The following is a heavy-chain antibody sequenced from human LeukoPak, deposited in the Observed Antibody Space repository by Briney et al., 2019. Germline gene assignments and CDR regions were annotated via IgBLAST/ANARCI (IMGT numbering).Heavy chain of an antibody. CDR2: ISASGGST. J-gene: IGHJ4*02. V-gene: IGHV3-23*01. CDR3: VKDSPPRYSGSPPAY. D-gene: IGHD1-26*01. Sequence: TGGSLRLSCAASGFTFSSSAMSWVRRVPGKGLEWVSGISASGGSTSYADSVRGRFTISRDNSKNTLYVQMNSLRADDTAVYYCVKDSPPRYSGSPPAYWGQGTLVTVSS. CDR1: GFTFSSSA.